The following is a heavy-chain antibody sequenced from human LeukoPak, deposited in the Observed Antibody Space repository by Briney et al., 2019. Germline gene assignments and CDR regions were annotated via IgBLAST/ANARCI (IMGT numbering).Heavy chain of an antibody. CDR2: IIPIFGTA. V-gene: IGHV1-69*01. CDR3: ARGGGCSSTSCYRILYYFDY. CDR1: GGTFSSYA. D-gene: IGHD2-2*01. J-gene: IGHJ4*02. Sequence: SVKVSCKASGGTFSSYAISWVRQAPGQGLEWMGGIIPIFGTANYAQKFQGRVTITADESTSTAYMELSSLRSEDTAVYYCARGGGCSSTSCYRILYYFDYWGQGTLVTVSS.